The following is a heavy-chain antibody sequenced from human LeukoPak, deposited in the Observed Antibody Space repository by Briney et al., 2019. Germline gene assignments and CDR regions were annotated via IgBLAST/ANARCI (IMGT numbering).Heavy chain of an antibody. CDR3: AKGISAQYEYPDYVFDY. CDR2: ISGSGGST. V-gene: IGHV3-23*01. Sequence: GGSLRLSCAASGFIFSSYAMSWVRQAPGKGLEWVSGISGSGGSTYYADSVKGRFTISRDNSKNTLYLQMNSLRADDTAVYYCAKGISAQYEYPDYVFDYWGQGTLVTVSS. CDR1: GFIFSSYA. D-gene: IGHD4-17*01. J-gene: IGHJ4*02.